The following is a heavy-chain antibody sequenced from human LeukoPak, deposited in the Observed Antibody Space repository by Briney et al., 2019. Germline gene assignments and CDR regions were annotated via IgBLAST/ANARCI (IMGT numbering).Heavy chain of an antibody. V-gene: IGHV3-64*01. CDR3: ARSINPGVDYYMDV. Sequence: PGGSLRLSCAASGFTFSSYAMHWVRQAPGKGLEYVSAISSNGGSTYYANSVKGRFTISRDNSKNTLYLQMGSLRAEDMAVYYCARSINPGVDYYMDVWGKGTTVTISS. CDR2: ISSNGGST. D-gene: IGHD5-12*01. J-gene: IGHJ6*03. CDR1: GFTFSSYA.